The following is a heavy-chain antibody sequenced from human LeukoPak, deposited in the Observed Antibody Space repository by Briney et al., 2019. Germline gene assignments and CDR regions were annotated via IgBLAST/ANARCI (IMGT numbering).Heavy chain of an antibody. J-gene: IGHJ3*02. CDR3: VEDWELQADDAFDI. Sequence: GGSLRLSCAASGFTFSNYAMSWVRQAPGKGLEWVSAISGSGGSTHYEDSVKGRFTISRDNYKNTLHLQMSSLRAEDTAMYYCVEDWELQADDAFDIWGQGTMVTVSS. V-gene: IGHV3-23*01. D-gene: IGHD1-26*01. CDR2: ISGSGGST. CDR1: GFTFSNYA.